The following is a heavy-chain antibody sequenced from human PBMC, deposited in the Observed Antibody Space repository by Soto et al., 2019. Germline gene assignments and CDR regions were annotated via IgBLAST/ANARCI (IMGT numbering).Heavy chain of an antibody. CDR1: GGSFSGYY. J-gene: IGHJ5*02. CDR2: INHSGST. CDR3: ARGLRGP. V-gene: IGHV4-34*01. D-gene: IGHD2-15*01. Sequence: PSETLSLTCAVYGGSFSGYYWSWIRQPPGKGLEWIGEINHSGSTNYNPSLKSRVTISVDTSKNQFSLKLSSATAADTAVYYCARGLRGPWGQGTLVTVSS.